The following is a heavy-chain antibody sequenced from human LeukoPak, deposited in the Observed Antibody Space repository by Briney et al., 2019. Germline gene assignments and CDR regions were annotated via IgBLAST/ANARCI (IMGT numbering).Heavy chain of an antibody. CDR3: AKDRRRGTTIVVVSFDY. D-gene: IGHD3-22*01. J-gene: IGHJ4*02. CDR2: ISGSGGST. V-gene: IGHV3-23*01. Sequence: GGSLRLSCAASGFTFSSYAMSWVRQAPGKGLEWVSAISGSGGSTYCADSVKRRFTISRDNSKNTLYLQMNSLRAEDTAVYYCAKDRRRGTTIVVVSFDYWGQGTLVTVSS. CDR1: GFTFSSYA.